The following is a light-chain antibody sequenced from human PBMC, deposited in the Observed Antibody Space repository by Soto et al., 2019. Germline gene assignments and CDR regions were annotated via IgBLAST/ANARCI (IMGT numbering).Light chain of an antibody. CDR1: QDIRNS. CDR2: DAP. Sequence: DIQMTQSPTSLSASVGDGVTITCQASQDIRNSLNWFQQKPGKAPKLLIYDAPSVEAGVPSRFSGAGSGTEFTFTINSLCPEDVATYYCQQSHDLPLTFGGGT. CDR3: QQSHDLPLT. V-gene: IGKV1-33*01. J-gene: IGKJ4*01.